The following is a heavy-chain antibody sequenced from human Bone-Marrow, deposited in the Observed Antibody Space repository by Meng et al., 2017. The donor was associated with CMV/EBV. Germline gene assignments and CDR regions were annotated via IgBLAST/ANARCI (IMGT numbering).Heavy chain of an antibody. V-gene: IGHV4-34*01. Sequence: QGQLKQWGAGLLKPSETLSLTCAVYGGSFSGYYWSWIRQPPGKGLEWIGEINHSGNTNYNPSLKSRVTISVDTSKNQFSLKLSSVTAADTAVYYCATVGLGMNWFDPWGQGTLVTVSS. CDR2: INHSGNT. J-gene: IGHJ5*02. CDR3: ATVGLGMNWFDP. CDR1: GGSFSGYY.